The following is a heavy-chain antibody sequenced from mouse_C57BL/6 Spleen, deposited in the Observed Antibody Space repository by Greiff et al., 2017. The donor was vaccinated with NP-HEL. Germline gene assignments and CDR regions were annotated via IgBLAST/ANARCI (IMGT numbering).Heavy chain of an antibody. Sequence: EVQLQESGPGLVKPSQSLSLTCSVTGYSITSGYYWNWIRQFPGNKLEWMGYISYDGSNNYNPSLKNRISITRDTSKNQFFLKLNSVTTEDTATYYCARDGVRGYDADWYFDVWGTGTTVTVSS. CDR2: ISYDGSN. J-gene: IGHJ1*03. V-gene: IGHV3-6*01. D-gene: IGHD2-2*01. CDR3: ARDGVRGYDADWYFDV. CDR1: GYSITSGYY.